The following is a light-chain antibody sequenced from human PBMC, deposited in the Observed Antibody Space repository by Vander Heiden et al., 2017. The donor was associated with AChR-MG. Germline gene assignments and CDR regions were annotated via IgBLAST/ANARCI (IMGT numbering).Light chain of an antibody. CDR2: GKN. J-gene: IGLJ1*01. CDR3: NSRDSSGNQYG. V-gene: IGLV3-19*01. Sequence: SSELTQDPAVSVALGQKVRITCQGDSLRSYYASWYQQKPGQAPVLVIYGKNNRPSGIPDRFSGSSSGNTASLTITGAQAEDEADYYCNSRDSSGNQYGLGTGTKV. CDR1: SLRSYY.